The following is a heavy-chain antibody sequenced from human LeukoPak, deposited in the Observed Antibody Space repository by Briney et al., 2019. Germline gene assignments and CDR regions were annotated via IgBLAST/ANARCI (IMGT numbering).Heavy chain of an antibody. CDR2: ISYDGSNK. Sequence: PRRSLRLSCAASGFTFSSYAMHWVRQAPGKGLEWVAVISYDGSNKYYADSVKGRFTISRDNSKNTLYLQMNSLRAEDTAVYYCARGRYYYDSSGYCRGYYFDYWGQGTLVTVSS. V-gene: IGHV3-30-3*01. CDR3: ARGRYYYDSSGYCRGYYFDY. J-gene: IGHJ4*02. CDR1: GFTFSSYA. D-gene: IGHD3-22*01.